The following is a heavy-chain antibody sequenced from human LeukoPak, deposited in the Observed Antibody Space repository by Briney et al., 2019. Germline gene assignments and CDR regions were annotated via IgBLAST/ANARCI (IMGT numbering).Heavy chain of an antibody. CDR3: ARECGRYTFDP. V-gene: IGHV3-53*01. J-gene: IGHJ5*02. Sequence: PGGSLRLSCAASGFTFSNYGMHWVRQAPGKGLEWVSVIFSGGSTYYADSVKGRFTISRDNSKNTLYLQMNSLRAEDTAVYYCARECGRYTFDPWGQGTLVSVST. CDR2: IFSGGST. CDR1: GFTFSNYG. D-gene: IGHD1-26*01.